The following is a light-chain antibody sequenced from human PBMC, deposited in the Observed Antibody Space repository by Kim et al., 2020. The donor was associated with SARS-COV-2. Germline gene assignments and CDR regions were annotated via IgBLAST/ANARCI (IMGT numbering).Light chain of an antibody. Sequence: VSQGQTASITCTGDALPEKQTYWYQQKSGQAPLLLIYKDSERPSGIPGRFSGSSSGTTVTLTISGVQAEDDADYYCQSADGSGTYVFGTGTKVTVL. CDR1: ALPEKQ. V-gene: IGLV3-25*03. CDR3: QSADGSGTYV. J-gene: IGLJ1*01. CDR2: KDS.